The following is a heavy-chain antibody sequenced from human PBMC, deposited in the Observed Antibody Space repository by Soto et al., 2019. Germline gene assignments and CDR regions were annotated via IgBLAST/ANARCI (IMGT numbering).Heavy chain of an antibody. CDR1: GFTVSSYA. J-gene: IGHJ6*02. CDR2: ISGSGGST. V-gene: IGHV3-23*01. Sequence: EVQLLESGGGLVQRGGSLRLSCAASGFTVSSYAMSGVRQAPGKGLEWVSAISGSGGSTYYADSVKGRFTISRDNSKKTRYLQMNRLGSGETGVYYCAQGRWEGDGMDVWGQGTTVTVSS. CDR3: AQGRWEGDGMDV. D-gene: IGHD1-26*01.